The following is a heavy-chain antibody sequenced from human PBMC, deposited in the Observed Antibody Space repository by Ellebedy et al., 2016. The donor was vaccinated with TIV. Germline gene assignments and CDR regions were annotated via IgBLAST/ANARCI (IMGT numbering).Heavy chain of an antibody. V-gene: IGHV4-39*07. Sequence: SETLSLTXTVSGGSISSSTFYWGWIRQPPGKGLEWIGSIYYSGSTYNSPSLKSRVTISVDTSKNQFSLRLSSVTAADTAVYYCARAEDPYYFDYWGQGTLVTVSS. CDR3: ARAEDPYYFDY. CDR1: GGSISSSTFY. CDR2: IYYSGST. J-gene: IGHJ4*02.